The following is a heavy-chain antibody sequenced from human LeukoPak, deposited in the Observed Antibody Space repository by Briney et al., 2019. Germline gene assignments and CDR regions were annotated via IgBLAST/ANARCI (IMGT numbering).Heavy chain of an antibody. CDR2: IYTSGST. CDR3: ARVQYQLPDNNWFDP. J-gene: IGHJ5*02. Sequence: PSETLSLTCTVSGGSISSYYWSWIQQPAGKGLEWIGRIYTSGSTNYNPSLKSRVTMSVDTSKNQFSLKLSSVTAADTAVYYCARVQYQLPDNNWFDPWGQGTLVTVSS. CDR1: GGSISSYY. D-gene: IGHD2-2*01. V-gene: IGHV4-4*07.